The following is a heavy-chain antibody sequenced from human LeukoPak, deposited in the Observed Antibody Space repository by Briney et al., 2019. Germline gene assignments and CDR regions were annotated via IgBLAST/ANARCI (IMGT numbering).Heavy chain of an antibody. D-gene: IGHD3-10*01. CDR2: IYYSGST. CDR1: GGSISSSSYY. Sequence: SETLSLTCTVSGGSISSSSYYWGWNRQPPGKGLEWIGSIYYSGSTYYNPSLKSRVTISVDTSKNQFSLKLSSVTAADTAVYYCARVIGLAFDYWGQGTLVTVSS. CDR3: ARVIGLAFDY. J-gene: IGHJ4*02. V-gene: IGHV4-39*07.